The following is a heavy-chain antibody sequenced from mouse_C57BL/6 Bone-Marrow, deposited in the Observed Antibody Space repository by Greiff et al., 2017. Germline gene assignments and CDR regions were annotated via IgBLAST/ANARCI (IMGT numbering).Heavy chain of an antibody. J-gene: IGHJ1*03. CDR2: VDPSDSYT. Sequence: VQLHQPGAELVMPGASVKLSCKASGYTFTSYWMHWVKQRPGQGLEWIGEVDPSDSYTNYTQKFKGKSTLTVDKSSSTAYMQLSSLTSEDSAVYYCARRGYGSSYDWYFDVWGTGTTVTVSS. CDR3: ARRGYGSSYDWYFDV. V-gene: IGHV1-69*01. CDR1: GYTFTSYW. D-gene: IGHD1-1*01.